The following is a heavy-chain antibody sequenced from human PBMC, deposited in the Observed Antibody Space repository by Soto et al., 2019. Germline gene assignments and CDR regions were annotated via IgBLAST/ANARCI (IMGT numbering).Heavy chain of an antibody. J-gene: IGHJ4*02. CDR2: ISVDGGDT. D-gene: IGHD6-13*01. Sequence: ASLRLSWSASDFILIDVGVHWFSQVPGKGLLWVSRISVDGGDTTYADSVKGRFTISRDNAKNTLYLQMDTLRAEDTAIYYCPRAPEQSPLDYWGQGSLVTVSS. V-gene: IGHV3-74*01. CDR1: DFILIDVG. CDR3: PRAPEQSPLDY.